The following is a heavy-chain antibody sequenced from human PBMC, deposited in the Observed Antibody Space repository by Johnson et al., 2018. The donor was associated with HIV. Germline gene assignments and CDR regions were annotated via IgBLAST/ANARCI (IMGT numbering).Heavy chain of an antibody. J-gene: IGHJ3*02. Sequence: QVQLVESGGGVVRPGGSLRLSCAASGFTFDDYGMSWVRQAPGKGLEWVALISYDGSNKYYADSVKGRFTISRDNSKNTLFLQMNSRRPEDTAVYYCARDMGHRQLARDAFDIWGQGTMVTVSS. CDR2: ISYDGSNK. V-gene: IGHV3-30*03. CDR3: ARDMGHRQLARDAFDI. D-gene: IGHD6-6*01. CDR1: GFTFDDYG.